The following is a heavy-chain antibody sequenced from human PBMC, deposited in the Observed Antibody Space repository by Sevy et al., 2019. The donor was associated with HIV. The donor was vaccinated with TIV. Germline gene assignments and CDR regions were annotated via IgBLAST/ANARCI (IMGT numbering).Heavy chain of an antibody. CDR1: GFTFSSYE. CDR3: AGRGYCSGGSCYSDWYFDV. D-gene: IGHD2-15*01. CDR2: ISSSGSTI. V-gene: IGHV3-48*03. Sequence: GGSLRLSCAASGFTFSSYEMNWVRQAPGKGLEWVSYISSSGSTIYYADSVKGRFTISRDNAKNSLYLQMNSLGAEDTAVYYCAGRGYCSGGSCYSDWYFDVWGRGTLVTVSS. J-gene: IGHJ2*01.